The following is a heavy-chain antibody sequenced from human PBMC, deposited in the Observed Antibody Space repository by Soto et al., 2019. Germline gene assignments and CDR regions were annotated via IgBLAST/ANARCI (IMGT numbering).Heavy chain of an antibody. CDR3: ARLQLSEWLLSTGHDAFDI. Sequence: HGESLKISCKGSGYSFTSYWIGWVRQMPGKGLEWMGIIYPGDSDTRYSPSFQGQVTISADKSISTAYLQWSSLKASDTAMYYCARLQLSEWLLSTGHDAFDIWGQGTMVTVSS. CDR2: IYPGDSDT. J-gene: IGHJ3*02. CDR1: GYSFTSYW. V-gene: IGHV5-51*01. D-gene: IGHD3-3*01.